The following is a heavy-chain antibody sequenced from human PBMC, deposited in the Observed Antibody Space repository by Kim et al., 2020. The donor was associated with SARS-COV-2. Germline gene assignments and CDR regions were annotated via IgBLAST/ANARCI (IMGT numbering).Heavy chain of an antibody. CDR3: AKDNFYGSGSYPNSATTD. Sequence: GGSLRLSCAASGFTFSSYAMSWVRQAPGKGLEWVSAISGSGGSTYYADSVKGRFTISRDNSKNTLYLQMNSLRAEDTAVYYCAKDNFYGSGSYPNSATTDWGQGTLVTVSS. D-gene: IGHD3-10*01. V-gene: IGHV3-23*01. CDR2: ISGSGGST. CDR1: GFTFSSYA. J-gene: IGHJ4*02.